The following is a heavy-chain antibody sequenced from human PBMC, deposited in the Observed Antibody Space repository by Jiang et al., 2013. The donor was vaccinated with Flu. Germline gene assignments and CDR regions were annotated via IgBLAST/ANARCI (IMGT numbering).Heavy chain of an antibody. Sequence: EWLALIYWDDDKRYSPSLKSRLTITKDTSKNQVVLTMTNMDPVDTATYYCAHAAAADFFDYWGQGTLVTVSS. D-gene: IGHD6-13*01. CDR2: IYWDDDK. V-gene: IGHV2-5*02. J-gene: IGHJ4*02. CDR3: AHAAAADFFDY.